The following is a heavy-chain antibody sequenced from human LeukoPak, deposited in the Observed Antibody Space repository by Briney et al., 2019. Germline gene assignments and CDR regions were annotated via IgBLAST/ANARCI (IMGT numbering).Heavy chain of an antibody. D-gene: IGHD6-19*01. CDR2: INHSGST. V-gene: IGHV4-34*01. J-gene: IGHJ3*02. CDR3: ATGYSSGWYGRDAFDI. CDR1: GGSFSGYY. Sequence: SETLSLTCAVYGGSFSGYYWSWIRQPPGKGLEWIGEINHSGSTNYNPSLKSRVTISVDTSKNQFSLKLSSVTAADTAVYYCATGYSSGWYGRDAFDIWGQGTMVTVSS.